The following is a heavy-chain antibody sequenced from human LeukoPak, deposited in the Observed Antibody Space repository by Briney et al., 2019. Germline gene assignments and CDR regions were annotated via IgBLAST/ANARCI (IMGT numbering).Heavy chain of an antibody. CDR1: GFTVSHNY. D-gene: IGHD6-25*01. Sequence: PGGSLRLSCTASGFTVSHNYMHWVRQAPGKGLEWVSVIHSGGSSYHADSVKGRFTISRDNSKNTVFLQLNSLRAEDTAVYYCARGPPAENFIAFGGRGPLLTVPS. V-gene: IGHV3-53*01. J-gene: IGHJ4*02. CDR2: IHSGGSS. CDR3: ARGPPAENFIAF.